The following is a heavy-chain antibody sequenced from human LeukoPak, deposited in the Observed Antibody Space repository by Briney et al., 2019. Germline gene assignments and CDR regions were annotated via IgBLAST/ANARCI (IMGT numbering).Heavy chain of an antibody. D-gene: IGHD6-13*01. CDR1: GFTFSSYS. Sequence: PGGSLRLSCAASGFTFSSYSMNWVRQAPGKGLEWVSYISSSSSTIYYADSVKGRFTISRDNAKNSLYLQMNSLRAEDTAVYYCARSRIAAAGTYYYYYYGMDVWGQGTTVTVSS. CDR2: ISSSSSTI. CDR3: ARSRIAAAGTYYYYYYGMDV. V-gene: IGHV3-48*04. J-gene: IGHJ6*02.